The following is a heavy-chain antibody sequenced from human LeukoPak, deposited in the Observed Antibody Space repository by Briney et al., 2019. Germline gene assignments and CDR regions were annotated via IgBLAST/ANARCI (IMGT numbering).Heavy chain of an antibody. Sequence: RGSLRLSCAASGFTLRRYWMSRVRQAPGKVLEWVANINEDGGERHYVDTVKGRFTISRDNAKNSLYLQMNSLRAEDTAVYYCARGGNLENWGRGTLVTVSS. J-gene: IGHJ4*02. CDR2: INEDGGER. CDR3: ARGGNLEN. D-gene: IGHD1-14*01. V-gene: IGHV3-7*01. CDR1: GFTLRRYW.